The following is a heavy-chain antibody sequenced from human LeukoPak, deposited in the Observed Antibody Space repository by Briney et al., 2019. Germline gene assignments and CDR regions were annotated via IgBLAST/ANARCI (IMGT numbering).Heavy chain of an antibody. Sequence: GGSLRLSCAASGFTFSSYSMNWVRQAPGKGLEWVSSISSSSSYIYYADSVKGRFTISRDNAKNSPYLQMNSLRAEDTAVYYCAREGYYYGSGSYLFDPWGQGTLVTVSS. CDR1: GFTFSSYS. CDR2: ISSSSSYI. J-gene: IGHJ5*02. D-gene: IGHD3-10*01. V-gene: IGHV3-21*01. CDR3: AREGYYYGSGSYLFDP.